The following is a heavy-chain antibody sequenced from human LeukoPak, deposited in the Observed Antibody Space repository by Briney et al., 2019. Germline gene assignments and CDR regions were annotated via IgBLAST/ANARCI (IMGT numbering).Heavy chain of an antibody. Sequence: PSETLSLTRTVSGGPLSSSEYHWGWIRPPPGKGMEGIGYIYYSGSTYYNPSLKSRVTISVDTSKNQFSLKLSSVTAAETAVYFCARGVNNWNIDVFDIWGQGTMVTVSS. D-gene: IGHD1/OR15-1a*01. CDR2: IYYSGST. CDR3: ARGVNNWNIDVFDI. V-gene: IGHV4-39*01. J-gene: IGHJ3*02. CDR1: GGPLSSSEYH.